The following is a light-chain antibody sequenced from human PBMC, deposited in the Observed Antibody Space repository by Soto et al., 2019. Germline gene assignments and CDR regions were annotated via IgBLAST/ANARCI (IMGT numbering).Light chain of an antibody. V-gene: IGKV1-5*03. CDR2: EAS. Sequence: DIQMTQSPSSVSASVGDRVTITCRASQGISTWLAWYQQKSGKAPKLLIYEASSLGSGVPSRFSGSGSGTEFTLTISSLQPDDFATYYCQQYNSYSPTFGQGTRLEIK. CDR1: QGISTW. CDR3: QQYNSYSPT. J-gene: IGKJ5*01.